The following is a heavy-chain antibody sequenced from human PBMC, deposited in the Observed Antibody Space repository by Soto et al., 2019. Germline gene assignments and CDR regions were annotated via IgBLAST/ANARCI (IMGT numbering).Heavy chain of an antibody. V-gene: IGHV5-10-1*01. Sequence: VESLKISCKGSGYSFAGYWITWVRQKPGKGLEWMGRIDPSDSQTYYSPSFRGHVTISATKSITTVFLQWSSLRASDTTMYYCARLPLNNDILTGYTYGMDAWGQGTTVTVSS. CDR1: GYSFAGYW. D-gene: IGHD3-9*01. CDR3: ARLPLNNDILTGYTYGMDA. J-gene: IGHJ6*02. CDR2: IDPSDSQT.